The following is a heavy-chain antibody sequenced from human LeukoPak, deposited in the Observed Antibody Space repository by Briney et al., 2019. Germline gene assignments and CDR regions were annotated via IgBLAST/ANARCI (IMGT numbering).Heavy chain of an antibody. Sequence: SETLSLTCTVSGGSISSSSYYWGWIRQPPGKGLEWIGSIYYSGSTYYNPSLKSRVTISVDTSKNQFSLKLSSVTAADTAVYYCARDNAVVVTNTAFDYWGQGTRVTVSS. J-gene: IGHJ4*02. CDR2: IYYSGST. V-gene: IGHV4-39*07. CDR3: ARDNAVVVTNTAFDY. CDR1: GGSISSSSYY. D-gene: IGHD3-22*01.